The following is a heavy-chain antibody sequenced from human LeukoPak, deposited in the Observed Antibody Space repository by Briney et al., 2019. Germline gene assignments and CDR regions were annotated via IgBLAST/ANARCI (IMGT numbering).Heavy chain of an antibody. V-gene: IGHV4-34*01. J-gene: IGHJ4*02. CDR3: ARGHLGYCSTTSCYGYYFDY. D-gene: IGHD2-2*01. CDR2: INHSGST. Sequence: PSETLSLTCAVYSGSFSGYYRSWICQPQGKGLEWIGEINHSGSTYYNPSLKSRVTISVDTSKNQFSLKLSSVTAADTAVYYCARGHLGYCSTTSCYGYYFDYWGQGTLVTVSS. CDR1: SGSFSGYY.